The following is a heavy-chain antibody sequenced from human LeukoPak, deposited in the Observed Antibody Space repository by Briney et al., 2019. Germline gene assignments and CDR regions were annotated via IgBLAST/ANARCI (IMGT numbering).Heavy chain of an antibody. CDR3: VRVGRLLWFGL. CDR1: GFTFSSYS. J-gene: IGHJ4*02. D-gene: IGHD3-10*01. Sequence: GGSLRLSCAASGFTFSSYSMNWVRQAPGKGLEWVSSISSSSSYIYYADSVKGLFTISRDNAKNSLYLQMNSLRAEDTAVDYCVRVGRLLWFGLWGQGTLVTVSS. V-gene: IGHV3-21*01. CDR2: ISSSSSYI.